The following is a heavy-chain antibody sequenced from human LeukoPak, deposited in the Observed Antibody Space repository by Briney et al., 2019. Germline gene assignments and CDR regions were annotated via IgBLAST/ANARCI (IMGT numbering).Heavy chain of an antibody. CDR3: ASLRPGIAAAGDWYFDL. Sequence: SETLSLTCTVSGGSISSGGYYWSWIRQHPGKGLEWIGYIYYSGSTYYNPSLKSRVTISVDTSKNQFSLKLSSVTAADTAVYYCASLRPGIAAAGDWYFDLWGRGTLVTVSS. J-gene: IGHJ2*01. D-gene: IGHD6-13*01. CDR2: IYYSGST. V-gene: IGHV4-31*03. CDR1: GGSISSGGYY.